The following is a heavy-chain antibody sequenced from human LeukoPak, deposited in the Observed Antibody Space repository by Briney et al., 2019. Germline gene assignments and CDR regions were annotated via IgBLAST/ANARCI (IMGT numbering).Heavy chain of an antibody. CDR3: ARSGEQWLVETYFDY. V-gene: IGHV5-51*01. Sequence: GESLKISCKGSGYSFTSYWIGWVRQMPGKGLEWMGIIYPGDSDTRNSPSFQGQVTISADKSISTAYLQWSSLKASDTAMYYCARSGEQWLVETYFDYWGQGTLVTVSS. CDR2: IYPGDSDT. J-gene: IGHJ4*02. CDR1: GYSFTSYW. D-gene: IGHD6-19*01.